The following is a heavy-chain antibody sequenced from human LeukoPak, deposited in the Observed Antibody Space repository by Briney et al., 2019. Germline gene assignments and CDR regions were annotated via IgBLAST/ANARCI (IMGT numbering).Heavy chain of an antibody. CDR3: ARGRRWFGESEGRPYYFDY. CDR2: IIPILGIA. Sequence: GSSVKVSCKASGGTFSSYAISWVRQAPGQGLEWMGRIIPILGIANYAQKFQGRVTMTRDTSISTAYMELSRLRSDDTAVYYCARGRRWFGESEGRPYYFDYWGQGTLVTVSS. J-gene: IGHJ4*02. V-gene: IGHV1-69*04. CDR1: GGTFSSYA. D-gene: IGHD3-10*01.